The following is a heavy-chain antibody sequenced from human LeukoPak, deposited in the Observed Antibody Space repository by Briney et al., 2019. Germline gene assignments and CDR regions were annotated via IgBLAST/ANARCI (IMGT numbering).Heavy chain of an antibody. CDR2: ISYDGSNK. V-gene: IGHV3-30*03. D-gene: IGHD4-17*01. J-gene: IGHJ4*02. Sequence: GGSLRLSCAASGFTFSSYGMYWVRQAPGKGLEWVAVISYDGSNKYYADSVKGRFTISRDNSKNTLYLQMNSLRAEDTAVYYCATMGTTDDYWGQGTLVTVSS. CDR1: GFTFSSYG. CDR3: ATMGTTDDY.